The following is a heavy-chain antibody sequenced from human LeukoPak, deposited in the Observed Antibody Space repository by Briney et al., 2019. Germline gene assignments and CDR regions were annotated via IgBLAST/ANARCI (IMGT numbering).Heavy chain of an antibody. V-gene: IGHV3-48*03. CDR3: ARKYCSTTSCLFDN. CDR1: GFTLSSYE. D-gene: IGHD2-2*01. CDR2: ISSSDTTI. Sequence: PGGALRVSCAASGFTLSSYEMNWVRQAPGKGLQWVSDISSSDTTIYYAGSVKGRFNISRDNAKNSLYLQMNSLRAEDTAVYYWARKYCSTTSCLFDNWGQGTLVTVSS. J-gene: IGHJ4*02.